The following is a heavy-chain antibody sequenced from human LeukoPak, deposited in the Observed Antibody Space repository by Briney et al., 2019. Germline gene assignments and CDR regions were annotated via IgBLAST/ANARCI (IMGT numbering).Heavy chain of an antibody. D-gene: IGHD3-10*01. V-gene: IGHV1-8*01. CDR2: MNPNSGDT. Sequence: ASVKVSCKASGYTFTSYDINWVRQATGQGLEWMGWMNPNSGDTGYAQNFQGRVTMTTDTSTSTAYMELRSLRSDDTAVYYCARDRRITMVRGVPYFDYWGQGTLVTVSS. CDR1: GYTFTSYD. CDR3: ARDRRITMVRGVPYFDY. J-gene: IGHJ4*02.